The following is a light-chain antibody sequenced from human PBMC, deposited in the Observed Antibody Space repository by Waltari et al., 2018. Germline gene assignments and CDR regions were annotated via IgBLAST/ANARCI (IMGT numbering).Light chain of an antibody. CDR2: GAS. CDR1: QSLDSGY. Sequence: EFVLTQSPGTLSLSPGERATLSCRASQSLDSGYLAWFQQIPGQAPRLLIYGASSRATGIPDRFSGSGSGTDFTLTITRLEPEDFAVYYCHQYGSTPLTFGGGTKVEVK. CDR3: HQYGSTPLT. V-gene: IGKV3-20*01. J-gene: IGKJ4*01.